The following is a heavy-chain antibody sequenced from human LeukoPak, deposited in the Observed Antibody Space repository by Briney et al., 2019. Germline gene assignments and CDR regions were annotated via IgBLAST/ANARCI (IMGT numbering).Heavy chain of an antibody. V-gene: IGHV3-9*01. CDR1: GFTFDDYA. D-gene: IGHD6-19*01. CDR3: AKDINQYSSGWYPAFDI. J-gene: IGHJ3*02. Sequence: GRSLRLSCAASGFTFDDYAMHWVRQAPGKGLEWVSGISWNSGSIGYADSMKGRFTISRDNAKNSLYLQMNSLRAEDTALYYCAKDINQYSSGWYPAFDIWGQGTMVTVSS. CDR2: ISWNSGSI.